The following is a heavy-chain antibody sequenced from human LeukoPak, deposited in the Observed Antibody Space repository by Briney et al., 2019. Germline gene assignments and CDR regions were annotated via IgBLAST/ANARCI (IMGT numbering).Heavy chain of an antibody. CDR3: ARDLKKKLGYCSSTSCQDYYYGMDV. J-gene: IGHJ6*02. CDR1: GFTVSSNY. Sequence: GGSLRLSCAASGFTVSSNYMSWVRQAPGKGLEWVSVIYSGGSTYYADSVKGRFTISRDNSKNTLYLQMNSLRAEDTAVYYCARDLKKKLGYCSSTSCQDYYYGMDVWGQGTTVTVSS. V-gene: IGHV3-66*01. CDR2: IYSGGST. D-gene: IGHD2-2*01.